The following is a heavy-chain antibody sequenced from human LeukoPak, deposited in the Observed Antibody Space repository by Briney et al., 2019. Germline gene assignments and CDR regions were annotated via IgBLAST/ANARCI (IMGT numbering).Heavy chain of an antibody. CDR2: IYSSGST. J-gene: IGHJ4*02. CDR3: ARFGSGDHYYFDY. D-gene: IGHD3-10*01. Sequence: SETLSLTCTVSGGSISSYYWSWIRQPPGKGLEWIGYIYSSGSTNYNPSLKSRVTISIDTSNNQFSLNLSSVTAADTAVYYCARFGSGDHYYFDYWGQGALVTVSS. CDR1: GGSISSYY. V-gene: IGHV4-4*09.